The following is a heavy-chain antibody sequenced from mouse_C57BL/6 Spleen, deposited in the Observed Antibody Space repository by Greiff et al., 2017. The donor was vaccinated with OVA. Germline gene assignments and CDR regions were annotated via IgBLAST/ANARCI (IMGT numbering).Heavy chain of an antibody. CDR2: ISSGGDYI. J-gene: IGHJ2*01. CDR3: TREKYYGSSYDY. V-gene: IGHV5-9-1*02. Sequence: EVKLMESGEGLVKPGGSLKLSCAASGFTFSSYAMSWVRQTPEKRLEWVAYISSGGDYIYYADTVKGRFTISRDNARNTLYLQMSSLKSEDTAMYYCTREKYYGSSYDYWGQGTTLTVSS. CDR1: GFTFSSYA. D-gene: IGHD1-1*01.